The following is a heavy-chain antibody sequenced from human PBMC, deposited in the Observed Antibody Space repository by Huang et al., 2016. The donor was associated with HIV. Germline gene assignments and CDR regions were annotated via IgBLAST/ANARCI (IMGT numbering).Heavy chain of an antibody. CDR3: ARTGVAVSDDPEYFQH. V-gene: IGHV4-39*02. Sequence: QESGPGLVGPSETLSLTCAVSGDSINSNTFYGGWIRRPPGKGLEWIGRIYYRGPTYYNPALKRRARIAVDASKNRIFLHLRSVTAADTGVYYCARTGVAVSDDPEYFQHWGQGALVTIS. D-gene: IGHD3-3*01. J-gene: IGHJ1*01. CDR2: IYYRGPT. CDR1: GDSINSNTFY.